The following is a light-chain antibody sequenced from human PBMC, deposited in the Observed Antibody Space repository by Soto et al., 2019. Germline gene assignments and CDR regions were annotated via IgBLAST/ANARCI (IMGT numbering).Light chain of an antibody. CDR1: QSISSY. Sequence: DIQITQSPSSLSASVGDRVTITCRASQSISSYLNWYQQKPGKAPKLLIYAASSLQSGVPSRFSGSGSGTHFTLTISSLQPEDFATYYCQQCYSTPLYTFGQGTKLEIK. CDR2: AAS. J-gene: IGKJ2*01. V-gene: IGKV1-39*01. CDR3: QQCYSTPLYT.